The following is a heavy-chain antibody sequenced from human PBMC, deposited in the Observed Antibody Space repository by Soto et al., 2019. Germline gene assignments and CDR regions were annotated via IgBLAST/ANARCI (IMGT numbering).Heavy chain of an antibody. D-gene: IGHD2-2*01. CDR3: AGRLGYCSSTSCRNWFDP. V-gene: IGHV4-39*01. Sequence: QLQLQESGPGLVKPSETLSLTCTVSGGSISSSSYYWGWIRQPPGKGLEWIGSIYYSGSTYYNPSLKSRVTISVDTTKNQFSLKLSSVTAADTAVYYCAGRLGYCSSTSCRNWFDPWGQGTLVTVSS. CDR2: IYYSGST. J-gene: IGHJ5*02. CDR1: GGSISSSSYY.